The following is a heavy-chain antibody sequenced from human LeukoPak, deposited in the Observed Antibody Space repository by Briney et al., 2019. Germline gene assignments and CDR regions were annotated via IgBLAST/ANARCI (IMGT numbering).Heavy chain of an antibody. J-gene: IGHJ4*02. CDR1: GFTFGDHA. Sequence: GGSLRLSCTASGFTFGDHAMSWVRQAPGKGLEWVGFIRSKAYGGTTEYAASVKGRFTISRDDSKSIAYLQMNSLKTEDTAVYYCTRERAYSSSCYDYWGQGTLVTVSS. CDR3: TRERAYSSSCYDY. CDR2: IRSKAYGGTT. D-gene: IGHD6-13*01. V-gene: IGHV3-49*04.